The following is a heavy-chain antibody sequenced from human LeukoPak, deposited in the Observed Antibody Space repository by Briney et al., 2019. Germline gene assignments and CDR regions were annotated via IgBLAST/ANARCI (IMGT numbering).Heavy chain of an antibody. J-gene: IGHJ6*03. Sequence: SETLSLTCTVSGGSISSGGYSWSWIRQPPGKGLEWIGYIYYSGSTYYNPSLKSRVTISVDTSKNQFSLKLSSVTAADTAVYYCARVAYDEYYYYYYMDVWGKGTTVTVSS. CDR1: GGSISSGGYS. D-gene: IGHD5-12*01. CDR2: IYYSGST. V-gene: IGHV4-30-4*07. CDR3: ARVAYDEYYYYYYMDV.